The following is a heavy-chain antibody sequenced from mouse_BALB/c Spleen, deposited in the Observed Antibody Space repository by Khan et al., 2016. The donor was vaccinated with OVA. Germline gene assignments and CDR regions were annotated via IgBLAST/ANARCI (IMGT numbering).Heavy chain of an antibody. CDR1: GDSITSGY. J-gene: IGHJ3*01. V-gene: IGHV3-8*02. Sequence: EVQLQESGPSLVKPSQTLSLTCSVTGDSITSGYWNWIRKFPGNKFEFMGYIIYTGSIYYNPSLKSRISITRHKSKNQYYLQLNSVTTEDTATYYCARSAYRYAFAYWGQGTLVTVSA. CDR3: ARSAYRYAFAY. CDR2: IIYTGSI. D-gene: IGHD2-14*01.